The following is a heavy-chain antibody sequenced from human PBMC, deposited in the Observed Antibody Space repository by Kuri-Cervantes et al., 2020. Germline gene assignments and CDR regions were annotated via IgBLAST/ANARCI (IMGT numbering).Heavy chain of an antibody. Sequence: GESLKISCAASGFTFSSYAMHWVRQAPGKGLEWVAVISYDGSNKYYADSVKGRFTISRDNAKNSLCLQMNSLRAEDTAVYYCARTTTTVTTLPHDYWGQGTLVTVSS. V-gene: IGHV3-30-3*01. D-gene: IGHD4-17*01. CDR1: GFTFSSYA. J-gene: IGHJ4*02. CDR3: ARTTTTVTTLPHDY. CDR2: ISYDGSNK.